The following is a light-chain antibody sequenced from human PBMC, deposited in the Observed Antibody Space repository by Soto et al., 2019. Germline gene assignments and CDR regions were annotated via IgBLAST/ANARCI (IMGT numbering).Light chain of an antibody. CDR2: RNT. CDR3: QSYDSSLSGSV. CDR1: SSNIGAGYD. Sequence: QSVLTQPPSVSGAPGQRVTISCTGSSSNIGAGYDVHWYQQLPGTAPKLLIYRNTNRPSAVPDRFSGSKSGTSASLAITGLQAEDEADYYCQSYDSSLSGSVFGGGTKLTVL. J-gene: IGLJ3*02. V-gene: IGLV1-40*01.